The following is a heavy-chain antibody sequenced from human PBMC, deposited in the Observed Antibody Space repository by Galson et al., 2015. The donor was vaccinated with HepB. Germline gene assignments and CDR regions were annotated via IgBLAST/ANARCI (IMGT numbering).Heavy chain of an antibody. CDR2: IWYDGSNK. J-gene: IGHJ3*02. V-gene: IGHV3-33*08. Sequence: SLRLSCAASGFTFSSYGMHWVRQAPGKGLEWVAVIWYDGSNKYYADSVKGRFTISRDNSKNTLYLQMNSLRAEDTAVYYCARSNQEDSSSWFDDAFDIWGQGTMVTVSS. CDR3: ARSNQEDSSSWFDDAFDI. CDR1: GFTFSSYG. D-gene: IGHD6-13*01.